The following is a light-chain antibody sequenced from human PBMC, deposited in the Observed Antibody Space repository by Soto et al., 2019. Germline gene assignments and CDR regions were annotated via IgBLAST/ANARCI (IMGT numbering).Light chain of an antibody. V-gene: IGKV3-15*01. CDR1: QSVNTN. J-gene: IGKJ1*01. Sequence: EVVMTQSPATLSVSPGERATLSCRASQSVNTNLAWYQQRPGQAPRVLIYAAATRATGIADRFSGSGSWTDFTLTISSLQPEDIGLYDCQEYNDWSRGTCGQATKVELK. CDR3: QEYNDWSRGT. CDR2: AAA.